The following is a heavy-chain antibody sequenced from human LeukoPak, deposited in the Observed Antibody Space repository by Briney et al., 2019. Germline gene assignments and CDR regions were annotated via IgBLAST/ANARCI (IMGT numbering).Heavy chain of an antibody. CDR2: IIPIFGIA. CDR3: ARAPGGYCSSTSCPPFHYGMDV. D-gene: IGHD2-2*03. CDR1: GGTFSSYD. Sequence: SVKVSCKASGGTFSSYDISWVRQAPGQGLEWMGRIIPIFGIANYAQKFQGRVTITADKSTSTAYMELSSLRSEDTAVYYCARAPGGYCSSTSCPPFHYGMDVWGQGTTVTVSS. J-gene: IGHJ6*02. V-gene: IGHV1-69*04.